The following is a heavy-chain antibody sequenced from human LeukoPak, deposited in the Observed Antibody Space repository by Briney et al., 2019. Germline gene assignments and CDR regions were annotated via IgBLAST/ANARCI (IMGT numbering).Heavy chain of an antibody. V-gene: IGHV1-69*13. D-gene: IGHD2-15*01. CDR3: ARDCSGGRCYGAFDI. CDR2: VSPIYGTS. Sequence: GASVKVSCKASGGTFGRYAITWVRQAPGQRLEWMGGVSPIYGTSDYAQRFQGRVTISGDESTSTAFLEVRSLRSEDTAVYYCARDCSGGRCYGAFDIWGQGTLVIVSS. J-gene: IGHJ3*02. CDR1: GGTFGRYA.